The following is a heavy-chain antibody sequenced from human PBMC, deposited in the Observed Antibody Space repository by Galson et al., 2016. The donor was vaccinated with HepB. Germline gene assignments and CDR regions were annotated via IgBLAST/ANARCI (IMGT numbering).Heavy chain of an antibody. CDR3: ARERGYSYGSIDH. D-gene: IGHD5-18*01. CDR2: ISYSGGT. J-gene: IGHJ4*02. CDR1: EFSFSSYS. Sequence: LRLSCAGSEFSFSSYSMSWIRQPPGKGLEWIGYISYSGGTYYNPSLKSRVTISVDTSKNQFSLKLTSVTAADTAVYYCARERGYSYGSIDHWGQGTLVTVSS. V-gene: IGHV4-30-4*08.